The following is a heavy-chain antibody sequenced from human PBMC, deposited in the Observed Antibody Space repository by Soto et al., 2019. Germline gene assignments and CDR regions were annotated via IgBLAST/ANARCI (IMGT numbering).Heavy chain of an antibody. D-gene: IGHD3-10*01. Sequence: SETLSLTCAVYGGSFSGYYWSWIRQPPGKGLEWIGEINHSGSTNYNPSLKSRVTISVDTSKNQFSLKLSSVTAADTAVYYCAKFHPGKFDYWGQGTLVTVSS. CDR2: INHSGST. J-gene: IGHJ4*02. V-gene: IGHV4-34*01. CDR3: AKFHPGKFDY. CDR1: GGSFSGYY.